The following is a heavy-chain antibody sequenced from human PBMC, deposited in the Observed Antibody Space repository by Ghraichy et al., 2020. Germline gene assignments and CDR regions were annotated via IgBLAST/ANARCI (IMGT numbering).Heavy chain of an antibody. V-gene: IGHV3-66*01. D-gene: IGHD1-1*01. CDR2: IYSGGST. Sequence: LTCAASGFTVRSNYMTWVRQAPGKGLEWVSVIYSGGSTYYADSVKGRFTISRDNSNNTLYLQMNSLRAEDTAVYYCANGRSLFDPWGQGTLVTVSS. CDR3: ANGRSLFDP. CDR1: GFTVRSNY. J-gene: IGHJ5*02.